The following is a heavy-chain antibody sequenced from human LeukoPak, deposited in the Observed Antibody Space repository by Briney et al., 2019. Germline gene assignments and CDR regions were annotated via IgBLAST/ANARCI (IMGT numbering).Heavy chain of an antibody. J-gene: IGHJ4*02. CDR3: AKDPSSSWYFDY. CDR1: GFTFSSYA. CDR2: ISYDGSNK. Sequence: GGSLRLSCAASGFTFSSYAMHWVRQAPGKGLEWVAVISYDGSNKYYADSVKGRFTISRDNSKNTLYLQMNSLRAEDTAVYYCAKDPSSSWYFDYWGQGTLVTVSS. V-gene: IGHV3-30-3*01. D-gene: IGHD6-13*01.